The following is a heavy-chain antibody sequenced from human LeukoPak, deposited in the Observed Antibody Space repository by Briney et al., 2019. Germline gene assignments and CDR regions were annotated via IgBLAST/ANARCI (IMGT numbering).Heavy chain of an antibody. Sequence: GASVKVSCKASGYTFTSYGISWVRPAPGQGLEWMGWISAYNGNTNYAQKLQGRVTMTTDTSTSTAYMELRSLRSDDTAVYYCARGAQPYGFWSGYYLGNDYWGQGTLVTVSS. J-gene: IGHJ4*02. D-gene: IGHD3-3*01. CDR2: ISAYNGNT. V-gene: IGHV1-18*01. CDR1: GYTFTSYG. CDR3: ARGAQPYGFWSGYYLGNDY.